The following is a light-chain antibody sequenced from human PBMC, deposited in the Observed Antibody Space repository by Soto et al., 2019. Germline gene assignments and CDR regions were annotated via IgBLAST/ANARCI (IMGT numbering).Light chain of an antibody. V-gene: IGLV2-23*02. CDR3: CSHAGNGAWV. CDR1: SGDVGNYDL. Sequence: QSALTQPASVSGSPGQSITISCSGSSGDVGNYDLVSWYQQIPGKAPQLMIFEVSRRPSRVSDRFSGSKSGNTASLTISGLQAEDEGDFYCCSHAGNGAWVFGGGTQLTVL. CDR2: EVS. J-gene: IGLJ3*02.